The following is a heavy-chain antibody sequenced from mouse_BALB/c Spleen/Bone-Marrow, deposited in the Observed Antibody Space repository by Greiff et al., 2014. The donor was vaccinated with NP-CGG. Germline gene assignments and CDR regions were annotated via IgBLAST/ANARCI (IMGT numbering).Heavy chain of an antibody. CDR2: INPYNGDS. J-gene: IGHJ1*01. CDR3: ARVTTDWYFDV. D-gene: IGHD1-1*01. V-gene: IGHV1-20*02. CDR1: GYSFTGYF. Sequence: EVQLQQSGPELVKPGASVKISCKASGYSFTGYFMNWVIQSHGKSLEWIGRINPYNGDSFYNQKFKGKATLTVDKSSSTAHMEPRSLASEDSAVYYCARVTTDWYFDVWGAGTTVTVSS.